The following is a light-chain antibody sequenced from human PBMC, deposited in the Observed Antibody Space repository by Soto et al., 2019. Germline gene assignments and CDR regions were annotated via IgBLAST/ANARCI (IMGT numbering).Light chain of an antibody. CDR3: QQYSNTPQS. CDR2: WAS. J-gene: IGKJ1*01. CDR1: QSVLYSSNNKNY. V-gene: IGKV4-1*01. Sequence: DIVMTQSPDSLAVSLGERATINCKSSQSVLYSSNNKNYLAWYQQKPGQPPRLLIYWASNRESGVPDRFSGSGSGTDFTLTISSLQAEDVAVYYCQQYSNTPQSFGQGTKVDI.